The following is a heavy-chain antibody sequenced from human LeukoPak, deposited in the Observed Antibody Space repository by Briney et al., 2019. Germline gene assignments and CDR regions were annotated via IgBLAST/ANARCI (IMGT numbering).Heavy chain of an antibody. CDR2: ISSSSSYI. D-gene: IGHD2-21*01. J-gene: IGHJ6*03. CDR3: ARDPYCGGDCYHYYYYHMDV. Sequence: GSLRLSCAASGFTFSSYSMNWVRQAPGKGLEWVSSISSSSSYIYYADSVKGRFTISRDNAKNSLYLQMNSLRAEDTAVYYCARDPYCGGDCYHYYYYHMDVWGKGTTVTVSS. CDR1: GFTFSSYS. V-gene: IGHV3-21*01.